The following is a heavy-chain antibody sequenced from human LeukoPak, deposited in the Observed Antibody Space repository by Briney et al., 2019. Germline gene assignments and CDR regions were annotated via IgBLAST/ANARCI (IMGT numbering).Heavy chain of an antibody. V-gene: IGHV3-23*01. CDR1: GFTFSSYA. D-gene: IGHD4-17*01. CDR2: ISWSGGDT. J-gene: IGHJ4*02. Sequence: PGGSLRISCAASGFTFSSYAMSWVRQAPGKGLEWVTTISWSGGDTYDADSVKGRFTVSRDDSKNTLYLQMDGLRVEDTAVYYCATQLSVTGYYFVYWGQGTLVTVSS. CDR3: ATQLSVTGYYFVY.